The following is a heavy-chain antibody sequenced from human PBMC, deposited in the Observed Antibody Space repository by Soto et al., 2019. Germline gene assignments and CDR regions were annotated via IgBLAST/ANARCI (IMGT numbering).Heavy chain of an antibody. J-gene: IGHJ4*02. CDR2: ISYDGSNK. D-gene: IGHD3-22*01. Sequence: QVQLVESGGGVVQPGRSLRLSCAASGFTFSSYGMHWVRQAPGKGLEWVAVISYDGSNKYYADSVKGRFTISRDNSENTLYLQMNSLRGEDTAVYYCAKEKYYYDSSGYPYYFDYWGQGTLVTVSS. CDR3: AKEKYYYDSSGYPYYFDY. CDR1: GFTFSSYG. V-gene: IGHV3-30*18.